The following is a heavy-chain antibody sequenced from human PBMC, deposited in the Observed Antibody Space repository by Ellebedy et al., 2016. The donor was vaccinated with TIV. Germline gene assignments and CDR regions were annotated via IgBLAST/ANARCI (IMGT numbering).Heavy chain of an antibody. Sequence: GESLKISXAASGFTFSSYGMHWVRQAPGKGLEWVAVIWYDGSDQYYLDSVKGRFTISRDNSKNTLYLQMNSLRTEDTAVYYCTFFDYWGQGTLVTVSS. J-gene: IGHJ4*02. CDR2: IWYDGSDQ. CDR3: TFFDY. D-gene: IGHD2/OR15-2a*01. CDR1: GFTFSSYG. V-gene: IGHV3-33*01.